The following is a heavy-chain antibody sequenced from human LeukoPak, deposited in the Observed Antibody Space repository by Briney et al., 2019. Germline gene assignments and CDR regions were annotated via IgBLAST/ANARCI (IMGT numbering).Heavy chain of an antibody. CDR3: AKAGLWGDDAFDI. D-gene: IGHD3-10*01. J-gene: IGHJ3*02. V-gene: IGHV3-23*01. CDR2: ISGSGGST. Sequence: GGFLRLSCAASGFTFSSYAMSWVRQAPGKGLEWVSAISGSGGSTYYADSVKGRFTISRDNSKNTLYLQMNSLRAEDTAVYYCAKAGLWGDDAFDIWGQGTMVTVSS. CDR1: GFTFSSYA.